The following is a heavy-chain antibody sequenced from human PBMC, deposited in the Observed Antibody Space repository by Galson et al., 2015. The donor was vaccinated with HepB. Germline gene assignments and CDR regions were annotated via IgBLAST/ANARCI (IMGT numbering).Heavy chain of an antibody. V-gene: IGHV3-23*01. CDR3: AKGPRGDYINSPPNWSDT. J-gene: IGHJ5*02. CDR2: ISRTGGNT. D-gene: IGHD4-11*01. Sequence: SLRLSCAASGFTFSDYAMTWVRQAPGKGPEWVSSISRTGGNTFNADSVQDRFTISRDTPKNTLHLQMNSLRVDDTAVYYCAKGPRGDYINSPPNWSDTWGQGTLVTVSS. CDR1: GFTFSDYA.